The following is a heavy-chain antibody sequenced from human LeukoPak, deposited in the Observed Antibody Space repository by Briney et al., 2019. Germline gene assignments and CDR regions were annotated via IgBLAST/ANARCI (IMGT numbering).Heavy chain of an antibody. CDR1: GYSFTNYW. V-gene: IGHV5-51*01. CDR3: ARTPGRDCTNGVCWAFDY. Sequence: GESLKISCKGSGYSFTNYWIGWVRQMPGKGLEWMGIIYPGDSDTRYSPSFQGQVTISADKSISTAYLQWSSLKASDTAMYYCARTPGRDCTNGVCWAFDYWGQGTLVTVSS. J-gene: IGHJ4*02. D-gene: IGHD2-8*01. CDR2: IYPGDSDT.